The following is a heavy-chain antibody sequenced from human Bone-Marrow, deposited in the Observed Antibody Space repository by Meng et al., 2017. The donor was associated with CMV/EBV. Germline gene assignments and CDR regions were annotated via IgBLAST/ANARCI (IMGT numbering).Heavy chain of an antibody. V-gene: IGHV3-7*01. J-gene: IGHJ4*02. CDR3: ARFYPLRFLEWLYDN. Sequence: GGSLRLSCAASGFTFSSFWMSWVRQAPGKGLEWVANIKQDGSEKYYVDSVKGRFTISRDNAKNSLYLQMNSLRAEDTAVYYCARFYPLRFLEWLYDNWGQGTLVTVSS. D-gene: IGHD3-3*01. CDR1: GFTFSSFW. CDR2: IKQDGSEK.